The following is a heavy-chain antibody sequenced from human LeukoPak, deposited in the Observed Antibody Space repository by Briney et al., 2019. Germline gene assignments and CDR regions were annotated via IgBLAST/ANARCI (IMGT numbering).Heavy chain of an antibody. CDR2: ISWNSGSI. Sequence: PGGSLRLSCAASGFTFDDYAMHWVRQAPGKGLEWVSGISWNSGSIGYADSVKGRFTISRDNAKNSLYLQMNSLRAEDTALYYCAKDHQPNYDILTRPLDYWGQGTLVTVSS. CDR1: GFTFDDYA. D-gene: IGHD3-9*01. V-gene: IGHV3-9*01. CDR3: AKDHQPNYDILTRPLDY. J-gene: IGHJ4*02.